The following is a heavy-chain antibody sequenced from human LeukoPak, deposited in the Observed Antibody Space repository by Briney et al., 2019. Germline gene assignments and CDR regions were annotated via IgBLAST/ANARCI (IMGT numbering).Heavy chain of an antibody. CDR3: ARHKSASGDFFDP. CDR2: IFYSGNT. J-gene: IGHJ5*02. CDR1: RGSISPYY. Sequence: PSETLSLTCTVSRGSISPYYWSWIRQPPGKGLEWIGYIFYSGNTNYNPSLKSRITMSVDPSKNQFSLKLSSVTAADTAVYYCARHKSASGDFFDPWGQGTLVTVSS. V-gene: IGHV4-59*08. D-gene: IGHD3-10*01.